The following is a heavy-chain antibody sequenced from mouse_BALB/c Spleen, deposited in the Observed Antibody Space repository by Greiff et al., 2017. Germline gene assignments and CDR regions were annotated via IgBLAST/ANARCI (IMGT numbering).Heavy chain of an antibody. V-gene: IGHV1-5*01. CDR3: TRSDGYDRDAMDY. J-gene: IGHJ4*01. D-gene: IGHD2-2*01. Sequence: DVQLQESGTVLARPGASVKMSCKASGYTFTSYWMHWVKQRPGQGLEWIGAIYPGNSDTSYNQKFKGKAKLTAVTSTSTAYMELSSLTNEDSAVYYCTRSDGYDRDAMDYWGQGTSVTVSS. CDR2: IYPGNSDT. CDR1: GYTFTSYW.